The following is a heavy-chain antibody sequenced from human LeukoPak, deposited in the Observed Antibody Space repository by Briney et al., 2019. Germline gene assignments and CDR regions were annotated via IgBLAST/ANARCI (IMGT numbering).Heavy chain of an antibody. Sequence: GGSLRLSCAASGFTFSSYAMAWVRQAPGKGLESVSGISGNGGTTYYADSVRGRFTISRDDSKNTLYLQMNSLRAEDTAVYSCAKDRGITSSATDYWGQGTLVTVSS. CDR1: GFTFSSYA. J-gene: IGHJ4*02. D-gene: IGHD6-6*01. V-gene: IGHV3-23*01. CDR2: ISGNGGTT. CDR3: AKDRGITSSATDY.